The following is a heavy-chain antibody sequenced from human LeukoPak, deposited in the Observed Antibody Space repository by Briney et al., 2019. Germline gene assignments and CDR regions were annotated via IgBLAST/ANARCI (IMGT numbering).Heavy chain of an antibody. J-gene: IGHJ5*02. V-gene: IGHV1-69*13. CDR2: IIPIFGTA. Sequence: GASVKVSCKASGGTFSSYAISWVRQAPGQGLEWMGGIIPIFGTANYAQKFQGRVTITADESTSTAYMELSSLRSEDTAVYYCAGEYYYGSGSYLRFDPWGQGTLVTVSS. D-gene: IGHD3-10*01. CDR3: AGEYYYGSGSYLRFDP. CDR1: GGTFSSYA.